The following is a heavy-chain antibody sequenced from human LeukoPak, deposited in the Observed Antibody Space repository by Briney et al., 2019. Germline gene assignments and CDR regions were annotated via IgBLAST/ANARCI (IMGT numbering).Heavy chain of an antibody. V-gene: IGHV4-59*08. CDR2: VFYSGGT. J-gene: IGHJ3*01. CDR1: GGSITGYF. CDR3: ARHITVTYDAFDL. Sequence: SETLSLTCTVSGGSITGYFWSWIRQPPGKGLEWIGYVFYSGGTLYNPSLKSRVTISVDTSKTQFSLKLTSVTAADTAVYYCARHITVTYDAFDLWGRGTMVTVFS. D-gene: IGHD6-19*01.